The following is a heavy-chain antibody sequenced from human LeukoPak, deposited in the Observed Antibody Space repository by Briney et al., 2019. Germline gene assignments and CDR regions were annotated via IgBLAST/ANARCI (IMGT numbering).Heavy chain of an antibody. Sequence: GGSLRLSCAASGFTLSSYEMNWVRQAPGKGLEWVSHITTDSSSKKYADSVKGRFTISRDNAKDSLYLQMNSLRAEDTAVYYCTREAGDPSYGMDVWGQGTSVTVSS. V-gene: IGHV3-48*03. CDR3: TREAGDPSYGMDV. J-gene: IGHJ6*02. CDR1: GFTLSSYE. D-gene: IGHD3-10*01. CDR2: ITTDSSSK.